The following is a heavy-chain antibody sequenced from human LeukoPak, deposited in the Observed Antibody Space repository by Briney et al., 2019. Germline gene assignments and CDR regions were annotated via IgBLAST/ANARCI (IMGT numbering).Heavy chain of an antibody. V-gene: IGHV4-59*08. CDR3: ARHKGSSTWYPFDY. J-gene: IGHJ4*02. CDR1: GGSISSYY. D-gene: IGHD6-13*01. Sequence: SETLSLTCIVSGGSISSYYWSWIRQPPGNGLEWIGYMSKSGSTNYNPSLQSRVTILVDTSKNQFSLKLSSATAADTAVYYCARHKGSSTWYPFDYWGQGTLVTVSS. CDR2: MSKSGST.